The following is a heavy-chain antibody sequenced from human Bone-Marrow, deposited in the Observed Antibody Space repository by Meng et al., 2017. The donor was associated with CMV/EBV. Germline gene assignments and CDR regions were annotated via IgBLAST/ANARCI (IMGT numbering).Heavy chain of an antibody. CDR1: GFTFSSYE. J-gene: IGHJ6*02. Sequence: GESLKISCAASGFTFSSYEMNWVRQAPGKGLEWVSYISSSGSTIYYADPVKGRFTISRDNSKNTLYLQMNSLRAEDTAVYYCARDRRGLYQLLYRYYYYYGMDVWGQGTTVTVSS. CDR3: ARDRRGLYQLLYRYYYYYGMDV. V-gene: IGHV3-48*03. D-gene: IGHD2-2*02. CDR2: ISSSGSTI.